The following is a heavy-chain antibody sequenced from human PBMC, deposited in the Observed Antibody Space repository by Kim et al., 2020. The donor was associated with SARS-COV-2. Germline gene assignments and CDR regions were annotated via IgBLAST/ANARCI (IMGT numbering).Heavy chain of an antibody. J-gene: IGHJ4*02. D-gene: IGHD4-4*01. Sequence: YYATAVRGHFPISRDNDKNSLFLQMNSLRAEGTAVYYCARGPNYSPFDYWGQGTLVTVSS. CDR3: ARGPNYSPFDY. V-gene: IGHV3-48*03.